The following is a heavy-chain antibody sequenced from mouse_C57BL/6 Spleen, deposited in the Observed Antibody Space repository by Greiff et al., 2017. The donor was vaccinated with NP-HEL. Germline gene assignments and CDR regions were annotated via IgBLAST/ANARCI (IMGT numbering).Heavy chain of an antibody. CDR2: ISSGSSTI. J-gene: IGHJ4*01. CDR3: ARLIYYGNGAMDY. V-gene: IGHV5-17*01. Sequence: DVMLVESGGGLVKPGGSLKLSCAASGFTFSDYGMHWVRQAPEKGLEWVAYISSGSSTIYYADTVKGRFTISSDNAKNTLFLQMTSLRSEDTAMYYCARLIYYGNGAMDYWGQGTSVTVSS. CDR1: GFTFSDYG. D-gene: IGHD2-1*01.